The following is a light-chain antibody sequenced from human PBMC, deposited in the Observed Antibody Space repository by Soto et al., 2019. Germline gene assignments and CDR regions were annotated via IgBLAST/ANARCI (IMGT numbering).Light chain of an antibody. CDR1: PSLTNPY. J-gene: IGKJ5*01. CDR3: QQYGSSEII. V-gene: IGKV3-20*01. Sequence: ENVLTQSPGTLSLSPGDRATRFCIASPSLTNPYIAWYQQKPGQAPRLPIYDISSRATGIPDRFSGSVSGTDFTLTITRLEPEDFAVFYCQQYGSSEIIFGQGTRLEIK. CDR2: DIS.